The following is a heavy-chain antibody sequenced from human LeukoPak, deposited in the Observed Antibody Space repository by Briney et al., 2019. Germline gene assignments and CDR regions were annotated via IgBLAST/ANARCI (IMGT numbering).Heavy chain of an antibody. V-gene: IGHV3-33*01. CDR1: GFTFSSYG. CDR2: IWYDGSNK. CDR3: ASKTELATIYPDAFDI. J-gene: IGHJ3*02. Sequence: GGSLRLSCAASGFTFSSYGMHWVRQAPRKGLEWVAVIWYDGSNKYYADSVKGRFTISRDNSKNTLYLQMNSLRAEDTAVYYCASKTELATIYPDAFDIWGQGTMVTVSS. D-gene: IGHD5-24*01.